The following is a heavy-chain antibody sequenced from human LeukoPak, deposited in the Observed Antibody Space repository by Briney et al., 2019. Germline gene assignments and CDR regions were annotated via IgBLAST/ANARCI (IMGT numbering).Heavy chain of an antibody. D-gene: IGHD2-15*01. Sequence: PGGSLRLSCAASGFTFNSNWMTWVRQAPGKGLEWVANIKQTGNEKYYVDSVKGRFTISRDNAKNSVYLQMNSLRAEDTAVYYCTRVVGAYWFDPRGQGTLVTVSS. CDR2: IKQTGNEK. CDR1: GFTFNSNW. CDR3: TRVVGAYWFDP. J-gene: IGHJ5*02. V-gene: IGHV3-7*01.